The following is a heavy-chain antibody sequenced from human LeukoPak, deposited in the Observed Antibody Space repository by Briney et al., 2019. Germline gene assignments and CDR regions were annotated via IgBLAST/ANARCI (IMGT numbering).Heavy chain of an antibody. Sequence: GGSLRLSCTASGFTINGNYLTWVRQAPGKGLECVSVLSSGGSTSYADSVKGRFTISRDNSKNTLYLQMNIPRAEDTAVYYCASRVAPGYYYGMDVWGQGTTVTVFS. CDR1: GFTINGNY. J-gene: IGHJ6*02. CDR3: ASRVAPGYYYGMDV. CDR2: LSSGGST. V-gene: IGHV3-66*01. D-gene: IGHD2-2*01.